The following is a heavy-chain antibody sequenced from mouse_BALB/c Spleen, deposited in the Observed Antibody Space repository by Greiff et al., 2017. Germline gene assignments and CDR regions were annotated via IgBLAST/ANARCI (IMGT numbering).Heavy chain of an antibody. CDR1: GYSITSDYA. CDR3: ASGNYPWFAY. Sequence: EVHLVESGPGLVKPSQSLSLTCTVTGYSITSDYAWNWIRQFPGNKLEWMGYISYSGSTSYNPSLKSRISITRDTSKNQFFLQLNSVTTEDTATYYCASGNYPWFAYWGQGTLVTVSA. V-gene: IGHV3-2*02. J-gene: IGHJ3*01. CDR2: ISYSGST. D-gene: IGHD2-1*01.